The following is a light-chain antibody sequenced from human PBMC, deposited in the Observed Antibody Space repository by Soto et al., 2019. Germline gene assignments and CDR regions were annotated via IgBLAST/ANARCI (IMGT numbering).Light chain of an antibody. CDR2: DVR. CDR3: CSYAGNSLWV. CDR1: SSNVGAYNY. Sequence: SALTQPRSVSGSPGQSVTISCTGTSSNVGAYNYVSWYQQYPGKGPRLMIYDVRKWPSGVPDRFSGSKSGNTASLTISGLQAEDEADYYCCSYAGNSLWVFGGGTQLTVL. J-gene: IGLJ3*02. V-gene: IGLV2-11*01.